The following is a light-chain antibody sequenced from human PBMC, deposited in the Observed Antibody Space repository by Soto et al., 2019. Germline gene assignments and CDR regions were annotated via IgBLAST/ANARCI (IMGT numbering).Light chain of an antibody. CDR3: QQRSNWPRT. Sequence: ILLTQSPVTLSLSPGERATLSCRASQNISSYLIWYQQKPGQSPRLLMYDVSNRATGIPARFSGSGSGTDFTLTISSLEPEDFAVYYCQQRSNWPRTFGQGTKVDIK. J-gene: IGKJ1*01. CDR2: DVS. CDR1: QNISSY. V-gene: IGKV3-11*01.